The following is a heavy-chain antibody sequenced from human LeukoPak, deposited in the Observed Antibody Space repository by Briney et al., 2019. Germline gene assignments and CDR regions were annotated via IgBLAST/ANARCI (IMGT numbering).Heavy chain of an antibody. CDR2: IYSGGTT. V-gene: IGHV3-66*01. CDR3: ARGALGAAGGLDY. Sequence: PGGSLRLSCAASGFTVSGNYMNWVRQAPGKGLEWVSVIYSGGTTYYADSVKGRFTISRDNSKNTLYLQLNSLRVEDMAVYYCARGALGAAGGLDYWGQGTLVTVSS. CDR1: GFTVSGNY. D-gene: IGHD6-13*01. J-gene: IGHJ4*02.